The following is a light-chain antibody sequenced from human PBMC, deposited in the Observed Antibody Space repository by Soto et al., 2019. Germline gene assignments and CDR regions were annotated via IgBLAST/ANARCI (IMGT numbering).Light chain of an antibody. J-gene: IGLJ1*01. CDR2: DVS. CDR3: CSYAGRYTFYV. Sequence: QSALTQPRSVSGSPGQSVIISCTGASSDVGGYNYVSWYQQHPGKATKLIIYDVSKRPSGVPDRFSGSKSGNTASLTISGLQAEDEADYYCCSYAGRYTFYVFGTGTKLTVL. CDR1: SSDVGGYNY. V-gene: IGLV2-11*01.